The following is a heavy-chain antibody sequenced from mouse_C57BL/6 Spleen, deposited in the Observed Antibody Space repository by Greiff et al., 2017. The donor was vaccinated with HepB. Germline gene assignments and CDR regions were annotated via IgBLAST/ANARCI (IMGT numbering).Heavy chain of an antibody. V-gene: IGHV1-69*01. CDR3: ARSSGVSTVD. D-gene: IGHD3-1*01. J-gene: IGHJ2*01. Sequence: QVQLQQPGAELVMPGASVKLSCKASGYTFTSYWMHWVKQRPGQGLEWIGEIDPSDSYTNYNQKFKGKSTLTVDKSASTAYMQISSLTSEDSAVYYCARSSGVSTVDWGQCTTLTVSS. CDR2: IDPSDSYT. CDR1: GYTFTSYW.